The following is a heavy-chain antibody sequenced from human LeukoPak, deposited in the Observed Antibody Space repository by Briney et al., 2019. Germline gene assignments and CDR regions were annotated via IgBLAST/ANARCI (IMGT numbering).Heavy chain of an antibody. CDR3: ARGQGVPAAAYYFDY. V-gene: IGHV1-8*01. Sequence: GASVKVSCKASGYTFTIYDINWVRQATGQGLEWMGWMNPNSGNTGYAQKFQGRVTMTRNTSISTAYMELSSLRSEDTAVYYCARGQGVPAAAYYFDYWGQGTLVTVSS. J-gene: IGHJ4*02. CDR1: GYTFTIYD. CDR2: MNPNSGNT. D-gene: IGHD2-2*01.